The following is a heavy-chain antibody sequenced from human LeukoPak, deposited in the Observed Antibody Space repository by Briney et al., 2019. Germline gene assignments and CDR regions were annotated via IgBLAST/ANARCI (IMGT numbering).Heavy chain of an antibody. D-gene: IGHD1-1*01. CDR1: GGSIINHY. CDR2: IYYSGGT. CDR3: ARRSTGAPYYFDS. V-gene: IGHV4-59*11. J-gene: IGHJ4*02. Sequence: SETLSLTCTVSGGSIINHYWSWIRQPPGKGLEWIGYIYYSGGTNLNPSLKSRVTISVDTSKNQFSLNLNSVTAADTAVYYCARRSTGAPYYFDSWGQGTLVTVSP.